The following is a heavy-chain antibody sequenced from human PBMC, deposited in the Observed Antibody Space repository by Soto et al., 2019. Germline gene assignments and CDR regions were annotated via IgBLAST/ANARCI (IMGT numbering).Heavy chain of an antibody. CDR2: IRSKANSYAT. V-gene: IGHV3-73*01. D-gene: IGHD7-27*01. CDR1: GFTFSGSA. CDR3: TRQKGITGDPSAFDI. Sequence: PGGSLRLSCAASGFTFSGSAMHWVRQASGKGLEWVGRIRSKANSYATAYAASVKGRLTISRDDSKNTAYLQMNSLKTEDMAVYYCTRQKGITGDPSAFDIWGQGTMVTVSS. J-gene: IGHJ3*02.